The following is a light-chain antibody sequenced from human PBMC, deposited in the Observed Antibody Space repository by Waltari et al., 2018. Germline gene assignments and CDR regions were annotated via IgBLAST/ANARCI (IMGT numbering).Light chain of an antibody. CDR3: QQYSNWPRT. J-gene: IGKJ1*01. CDR2: GAS. CDR1: QSVSNN. Sequence: EIVMTQSPATLSVSPGERATLSCRASQSVSNNLAWYQLKPGQAPRLLIYGASTRAIAVPDRFSGSGSGTECTLTISSLQSEDFAFYYCQQYSNWPRTFGQRTKVEIK. V-gene: IGKV3-15*01.